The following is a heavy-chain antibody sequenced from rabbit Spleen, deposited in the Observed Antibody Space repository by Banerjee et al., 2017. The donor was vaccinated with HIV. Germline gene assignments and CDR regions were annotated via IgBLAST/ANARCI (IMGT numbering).Heavy chain of an antibody. J-gene: IGHJ4*01. CDR1: GFSISSSYW. Sequence: QSLEESGGDLVKPGASLTLSCKASGFSISSSYWICWVRQAPGKGLEWIGCAVTGSGNTYYASWAKGRFTISKTSSTVDLKMTSLTAADTATYFCARTGIGYGTYYFNLWGPGTLVTVS. CDR2: AVTGSGNT. D-gene: IGHD7-1*01. V-gene: IGHV1S40*01. CDR3: ARTGIGYGTYYFNL.